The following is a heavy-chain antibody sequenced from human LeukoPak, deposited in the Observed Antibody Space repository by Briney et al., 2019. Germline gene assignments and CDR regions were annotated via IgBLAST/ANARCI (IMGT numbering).Heavy chain of an antibody. Sequence: GGSLRLSCAASGFTFDDYAMHWVRQAPGKGLEWVSGISWNSGSIGYADSVKGRFTISRDNAKNSLYLQMNSLRAEDTALYYCAKAPKWELAPGYFDYWGQGTLVTASS. J-gene: IGHJ4*02. CDR2: ISWNSGSI. D-gene: IGHD1-26*01. CDR3: AKAPKWELAPGYFDY. V-gene: IGHV3-9*01. CDR1: GFTFDDYA.